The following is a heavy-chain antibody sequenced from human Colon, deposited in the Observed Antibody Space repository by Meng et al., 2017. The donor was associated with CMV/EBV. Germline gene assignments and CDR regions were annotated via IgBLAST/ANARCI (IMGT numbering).Heavy chain of an antibody. Sequence: GGSLRLSCAASGLIVNKYHMSWVRQAPGKGLEWVSIIYSDDMTFYTDSVRGRFTISRDNAKNTPYLQMNSLRAEDTAVYYCARDTGLWSEGIDIWGQGTTVTVSS. CDR3: ARDTGLWSEGIDI. D-gene: IGHD3-10*01. CDR2: IYSDDMT. V-gene: IGHV3-66*02. J-gene: IGHJ6*02. CDR1: GLIVNKYH.